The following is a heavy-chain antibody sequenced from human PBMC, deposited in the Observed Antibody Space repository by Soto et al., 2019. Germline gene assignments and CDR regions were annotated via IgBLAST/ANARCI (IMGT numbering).Heavy chain of an antibody. CDR2: ISNSGGSP. V-gene: IGHV3-64*04. Sequence: GGSLRLSCSASGFTFSSFAMHWVRQAPGKGLEYVSAISNSGGSPFYVDSVNGRFTISRDNAKNSLALQMNSLRADDTAVYYCARDDGNPYDNFYGMDVWGQGTTVTVSS. J-gene: IGHJ6*02. CDR3: ARDDGNPYDNFYGMDV. CDR1: GFTFSSFA. D-gene: IGHD1-1*01.